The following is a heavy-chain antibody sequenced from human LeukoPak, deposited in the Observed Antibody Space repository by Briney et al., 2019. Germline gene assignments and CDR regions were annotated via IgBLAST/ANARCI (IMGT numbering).Heavy chain of an antibody. V-gene: IGHV3-23*01. CDR1: GFTFSSYT. J-gene: IGHJ4*02. Sequence: GGSLRLSCAASGFTFSSYTMSWVRQAPGKGLEWVSTITTSDGNTYYAGSVKGRFTVSRDNSKNTLFLQMNSLRAEDTAVYYCAKDGGLWVSAHWGDSWGRGTLVTVSS. D-gene: IGHD7-27*01. CDR3: AKDGGLWVSAHWGDS. CDR2: ITTSDGNT.